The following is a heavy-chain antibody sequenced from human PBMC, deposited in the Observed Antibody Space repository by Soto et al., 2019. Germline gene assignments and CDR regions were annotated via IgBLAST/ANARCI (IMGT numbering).Heavy chain of an antibody. D-gene: IGHD6-25*01. CDR2: SYYTGSS. CDR1: GDSIRSPDCY. Sequence: QVQLQESSPGLVKPSQTLSLTCSVSGDSIRSPDCYWGLLRQTPGKGLEWIGYSYYTGSSYYHPSLKSRVSISVDTFKTQCSLKLDSVSAADTAIYYCARDKWSGYDSGAFDVLGQGTTVTVSS. CDR3: ARDKWSGYDSGAFDV. J-gene: IGHJ3*01. V-gene: IGHV4-30-4*01.